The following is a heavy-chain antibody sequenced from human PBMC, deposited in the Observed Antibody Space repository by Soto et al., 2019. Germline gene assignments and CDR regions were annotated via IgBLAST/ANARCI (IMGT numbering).Heavy chain of an antibody. Sequence: SETLSLTCAVYGGSFSGYYWSWIRQPPGKGLEWIGEINHSGSTNYNPSLKSRVTISVDTSKNQFSLKLSSVTAADTAVYYCARGGRAARLDYWGRGTLVTVSS. V-gene: IGHV4-34*01. CDR1: GGSFSGYY. J-gene: IGHJ4*02. CDR3: ARGGRAARLDY. CDR2: INHSGST. D-gene: IGHD6-6*01.